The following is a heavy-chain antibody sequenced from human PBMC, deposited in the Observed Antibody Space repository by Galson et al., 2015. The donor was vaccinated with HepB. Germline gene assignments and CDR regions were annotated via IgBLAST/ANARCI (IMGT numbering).Heavy chain of an antibody. CDR3: ARAAAVAGPPTLYYYYYGMDV. V-gene: IGHV1-69*04. Sequence: SVKVSCKASGYTFTSYGISWVRQAPGQGLEWMGRIIPILGIANYAQKFQGRVTITADKSTSTAYMELSSLRSEDTAVYYCARAAAVAGPPTLYYYYYGMDVWGQGTTVTVSS. CDR1: GYTFTSYG. J-gene: IGHJ6*02. D-gene: IGHD6-19*01. CDR2: IIPILGIA.